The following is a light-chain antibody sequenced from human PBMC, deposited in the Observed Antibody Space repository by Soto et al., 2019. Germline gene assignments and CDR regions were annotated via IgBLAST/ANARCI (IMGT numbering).Light chain of an antibody. CDR2: DVT. CDR1: SSDVGSYNY. CDR3: CSYSASDNLL. Sequence: QSVLTQPRSVSGSPGESVTISCTGSSSDVGSYNYVSWYQQYPGKAPKVMIYDVTERPSEVPDRFSGSKSGNTASLTISGLQAEDEAEYFCCSYSASDNLLLGGGTK. J-gene: IGLJ3*02. V-gene: IGLV2-11*01.